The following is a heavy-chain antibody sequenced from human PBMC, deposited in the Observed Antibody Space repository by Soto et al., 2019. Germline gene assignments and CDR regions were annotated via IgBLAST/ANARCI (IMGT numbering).Heavy chain of an antibody. CDR2: TKNRAQRYTI. V-gene: IGHV3-72*01. J-gene: IGHJ4*02. CDR1: GFTLSDHY. CDR3: TCWIAARCS. D-gene: IGHD6-6*01. Sequence: EVQLVESGGDLVQPGGSLRLSCAASGFTLSDHYMDWVRQAPGKGLEWVARTKNRAQRYTIEYAASVKGRFTISRDDSKNSLFLQMNSLKSDDTAAYYCTCWIAARCSWGQGTLVTVAS.